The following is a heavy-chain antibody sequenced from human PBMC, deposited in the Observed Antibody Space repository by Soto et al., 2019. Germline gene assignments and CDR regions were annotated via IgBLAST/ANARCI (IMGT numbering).Heavy chain of an antibody. Sequence: NPSETLSLTCTVSVGSIRISSYYWGWIRQPPGKGLEWIGNIYYSGSTYYNPSLKSRVTISVDTSKNQFSLKLSSVTAADTAVYYCARQTRGVNQNYFDPWGQGTMVTVSS. CDR1: VGSIRISSYY. CDR3: ARQTRGVNQNYFDP. V-gene: IGHV4-39*01. D-gene: IGHD3-10*01. J-gene: IGHJ5*02. CDR2: IYYSGST.